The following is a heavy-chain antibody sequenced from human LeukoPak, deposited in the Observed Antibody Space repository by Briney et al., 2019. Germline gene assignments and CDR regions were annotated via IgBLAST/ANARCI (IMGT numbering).Heavy chain of an antibody. CDR3: ASTADKSIAAPTGFDY. V-gene: IGHV1-69*13. CDR1: GGTFSSYA. D-gene: IGHD6-6*01. Sequence: ASVKVSCKASGGTFSSYAISWVRQAPGQGLEWMGGIIPIFGTANYAQKFQGRVTIRADESTSTAYMELSSLRSEDTAVYYCASTADKSIAAPTGFDYWGQGTLVTVSS. J-gene: IGHJ4*02. CDR2: IIPIFGTA.